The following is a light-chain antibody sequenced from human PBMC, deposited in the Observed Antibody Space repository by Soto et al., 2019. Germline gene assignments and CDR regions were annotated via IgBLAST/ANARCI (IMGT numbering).Light chain of an antibody. CDR1: QRVTSTH. J-gene: IGKJ1*01. CDR3: QQFDGSLWT. CDR2: DAS. V-gene: IGKV3-20*01. Sequence: IVLTQSPGTLSLSPGDRATPSCLAIQRVTSTHLAWYQQKPGQAPRLLIYDASTRATGIPDRFSGSGSGTDFTLTISRLEPEDFAVYCCQQFDGSLWTFGQGTKVDIK.